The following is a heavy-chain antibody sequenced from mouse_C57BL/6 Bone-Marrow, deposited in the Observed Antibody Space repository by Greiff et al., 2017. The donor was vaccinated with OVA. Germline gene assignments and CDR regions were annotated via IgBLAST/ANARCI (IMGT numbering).Heavy chain of an antibody. V-gene: IGHV5-12*01. CDR3: ARPPRYFDV. CDR1: GFTFSDYY. Sequence: EVQLVESGGGLVQPGGSLKLSCAASGFTFSDYYMYWVRQTPEKRLEWVAYISNGGGSTYYPDTVKGRFTISRDNAKNTLYLQMSRLKSEDTAMYYCARPPRYFDVWGTGTTVTVSS. J-gene: IGHJ1*03. CDR2: ISNGGGST.